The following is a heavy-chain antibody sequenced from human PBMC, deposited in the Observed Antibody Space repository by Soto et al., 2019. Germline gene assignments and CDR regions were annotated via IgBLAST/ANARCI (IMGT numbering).Heavy chain of an antibody. CDR1: GYTFTGYY. Sequence: QVQLVQSGAEVKKPGASVKVSCKASGYTFTGYYMHWVRQAPGQGLEWMGWINPNSGGTNYAQKCQGRVTMTRDTSISTAYMELSRLRSDDTAVYYCAPLFGYDIAGAFDIWGQGTMVTVSS. J-gene: IGHJ3*02. V-gene: IGHV1-2*02. D-gene: IGHD3-9*01. CDR3: APLFGYDIAGAFDI. CDR2: INPNSGGT.